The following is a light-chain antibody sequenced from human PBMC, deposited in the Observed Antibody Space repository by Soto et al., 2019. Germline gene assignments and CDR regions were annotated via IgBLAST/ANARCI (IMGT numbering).Light chain of an antibody. Sequence: EIVLTQSPGTLSLSPGERATLSCSASQSVSSSYLAWYQQKPVQAPRPLIYGASSSATGTPDRFSGGGSGTDFTLTTSRLEPEDFAVYYCQQYGSSPWTFGQGTKVDIK. CDR3: QQYGSSPWT. V-gene: IGKV3-20*01. CDR2: GAS. CDR1: QSVSSSY. J-gene: IGKJ1*01.